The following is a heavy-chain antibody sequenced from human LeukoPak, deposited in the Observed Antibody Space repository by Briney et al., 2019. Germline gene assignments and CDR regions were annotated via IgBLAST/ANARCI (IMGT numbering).Heavy chain of an antibody. J-gene: IGHJ4*02. Sequence: PGGSLRLSCAASGFTFTSYTMNWVRQAPGKGLEWVSSFGTRSTSLYYADSVRGRFTISRDNAKNSLYLQMDSLRAEDTAVYYCAREQSEGFDYWGQGTLVIVSS. CDR2: FGTRSTSL. V-gene: IGHV3-21*01. CDR3: AREQSEGFDY. CDR1: GFTFTSYT.